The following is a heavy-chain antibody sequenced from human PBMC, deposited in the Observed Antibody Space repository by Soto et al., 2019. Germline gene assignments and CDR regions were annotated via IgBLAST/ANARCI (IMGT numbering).Heavy chain of an antibody. CDR3: ARFHAGSGYYPSVGYYYGMDL. CDR2: IYYNGNT. Sequence: QVQLQESGPGLVKPSETLSLTCTVSGGSISGYFWTWIRQPPGKGLEWIGYIYYNGNTNYNPSLKSRVTISVDASKNQFSLRLRAVTAAETAVHYCARFHAGSGYYPSVGYYYGMDLWGQGTTVIVSS. D-gene: IGHD3-3*01. J-gene: IGHJ6*02. V-gene: IGHV4-59*01. CDR1: GGSISGYF.